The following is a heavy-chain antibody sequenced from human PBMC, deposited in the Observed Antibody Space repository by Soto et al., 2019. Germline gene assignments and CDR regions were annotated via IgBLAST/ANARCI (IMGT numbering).Heavy chain of an antibody. Sequence: QVQLPESGPGLVKASQTLSLTCSVSDDSITGGGYYWSWIRQHPAKGLEWIGSIYYRGSTYYNPSQRSRGTISLDPSQARLSLRLTSQTAADTAPYYGACGGSGTYHVWGEETLVTVSS. D-gene: IGHD3-10*01. CDR1: DDSITGGGYY. V-gene: IGHV4-31*02. CDR3: ACGGSGTYHV. J-gene: IGHJ4*02. CDR2: IYYRGST.